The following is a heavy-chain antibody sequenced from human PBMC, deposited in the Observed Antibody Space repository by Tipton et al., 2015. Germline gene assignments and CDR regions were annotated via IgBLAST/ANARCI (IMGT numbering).Heavy chain of an antibody. CDR2: FFHSGNT. D-gene: IGHD4-17*01. Sequence: GLVKPSETLSLTCAVSAYSISSDYYWGWIRQPPGKGLEWIGSFFHSGNTFHNPSLRSRVIISVDTSKNQISLTVTSVTAADTAVYYCARSRYTVTPDSWGQGTLVSVSS. V-gene: IGHV4-38-2*01. J-gene: IGHJ4*02. CDR3: ARSRYTVTPDS. CDR1: AYSISSDYY.